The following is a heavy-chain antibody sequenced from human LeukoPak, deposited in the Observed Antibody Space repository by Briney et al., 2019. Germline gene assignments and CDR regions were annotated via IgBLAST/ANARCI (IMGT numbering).Heavy chain of an antibody. CDR2: FDPEDGET. D-gene: IGHD6-13*01. Sequence: GASVKVSCKVSGYTLTELSMHWVRQAPGKGLEWMGGFDPEDGETIYAQKFQGRVTMTEDTSTDTAYMELSSLRSEDTAVYYCATVDSSSWSFDYWGQGTLVTVSS. CDR1: GYTLTELS. J-gene: IGHJ4*02. V-gene: IGHV1-24*01. CDR3: ATVDSSSWSFDY.